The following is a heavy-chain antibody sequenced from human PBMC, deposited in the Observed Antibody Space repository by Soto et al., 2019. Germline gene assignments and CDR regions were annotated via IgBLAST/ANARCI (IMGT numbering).Heavy chain of an antibody. CDR1: GDSISSDNYY. V-gene: IGHV4-61*01. CDR3: ARDRGLGSGWYGWFDP. Sequence: SETLSLTCTVSGDSISSDNYYWSWIRQPPGKGLEWIGYIYYSESTNYNPSLKSRVTISVDTSKNQFSLKLSSVTAADTAVYYCARDRGLGSGWYGWFDPWGQGTLVTVSS. D-gene: IGHD6-19*01. CDR2: IYYSEST. J-gene: IGHJ5*02.